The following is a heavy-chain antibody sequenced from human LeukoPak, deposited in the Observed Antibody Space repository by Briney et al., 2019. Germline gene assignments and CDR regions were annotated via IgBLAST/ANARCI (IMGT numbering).Heavy chain of an antibody. J-gene: IGHJ4*02. D-gene: IGHD3-22*01. CDR3: ARDYYYDSGGYLYYFDY. CDR2: IYSGGRT. V-gene: IGHV3-53*01. CDR1: GFTVSSNC. Sequence: GGSLRLSCAASGFTVSSNCMSWVRQAPGKGQEWVSVIYSGGRTYYADSVKGRFTISRDNSKNMLYLQMNSLRAEDTAVYYCARDYYYDSGGYLYYFDYWGQGTLVTVSS.